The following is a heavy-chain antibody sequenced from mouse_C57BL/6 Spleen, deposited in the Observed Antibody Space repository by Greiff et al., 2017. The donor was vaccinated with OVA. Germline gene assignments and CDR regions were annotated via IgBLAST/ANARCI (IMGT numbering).Heavy chain of an antibody. CDR2: IHPNSGST. V-gene: IGHV1-64*01. D-gene: IGHD2-5*01. CDR1: GYTFTSYW. Sequence: VQLHQPGAELVKPGASVKLSCKASGYTFTSYWMHWVKQRPGQGLEWIGMIHPNSGSTNYNEKFKSKATLTVDKSSSTAYMQLSSLTSEDSAVYYCLVRDYYAMDYWGQGTSVTVSS. J-gene: IGHJ4*01. CDR3: LVRDYYAMDY.